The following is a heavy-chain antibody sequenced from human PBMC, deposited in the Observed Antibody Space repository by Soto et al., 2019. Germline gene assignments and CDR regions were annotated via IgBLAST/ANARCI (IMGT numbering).Heavy chain of an antibody. CDR2: IIPIFGTA. CDR3: ARDPGDKGLYWFDP. D-gene: IGHD3-16*01. J-gene: IGHJ5*02. CDR1: GGTFSSYA. Sequence: VKVSCKASGGTFSSYAISWVRQAPGQGLEWMGGIIPIFGTANYAQKFQGRVTITADESTSTAYMELSSLRSEDTAVYYCARDPGDKGLYWFDPWGQGTLVTSPQ. V-gene: IGHV1-69*01.